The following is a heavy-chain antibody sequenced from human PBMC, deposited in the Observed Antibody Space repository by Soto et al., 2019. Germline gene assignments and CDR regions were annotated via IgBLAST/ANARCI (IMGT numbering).Heavy chain of an antibody. CDR3: ARQHYYDSSGYYTWN. D-gene: IGHD3-22*01. J-gene: IGHJ4*02. CDR2: VHYSGST. Sequence: QLPLQESGPGLVKPSETLSLTCSVSGGSIRSNIYYWGWIRHPPGKVLEWIATVHYSGSTYYTPSLKNRVTISADTSNNQFSLRLNSVTAADTAVYYCARQHYYDSSGYYTWNWGQGTLVTVSS. CDR1: GGSIRSNIYY. V-gene: IGHV4-39*01.